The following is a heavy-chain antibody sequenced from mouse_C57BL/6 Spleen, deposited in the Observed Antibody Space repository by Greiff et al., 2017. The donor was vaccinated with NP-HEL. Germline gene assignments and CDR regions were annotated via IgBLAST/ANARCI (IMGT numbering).Heavy chain of an antibody. CDR1: GYTFTSYW. D-gene: IGHD1-1*01. CDR2: IDPSDSET. J-gene: IGHJ3*01. V-gene: IGHV1-52*01. Sequence: VPMQHPFAAIFIPGSSVKLSCKASGYTFTSYWMHWVKQRPIQGLEWIGNIDPSDSETHYNQKFKDKATLTVDKSSSTAYMQLSSLTSEDSAVYYCARSPPYGSSLGWFAYWGQGTLVTVSA. CDR3: ARSPPYGSSLGWFAY.